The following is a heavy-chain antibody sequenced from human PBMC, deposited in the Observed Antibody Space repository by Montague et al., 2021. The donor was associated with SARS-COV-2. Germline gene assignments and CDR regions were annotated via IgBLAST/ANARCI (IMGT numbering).Heavy chain of an antibody. J-gene: IGHJ5*02. CDR1: GGSSTNYY. D-gene: IGHD1-26*01. V-gene: IGHV4-59*12. Sequence: SETLSLTCTVSGGSSTNYYWTWIRQPPGRGLEWIGYICYSATTNYNPSLKSRVTMSIDTSKNQFSLSLSSVTAADSAVYYCARLRRGTYYVSFDPWGQGTLVSVSS. CDR3: ARLRRGTYYVSFDP. CDR2: ICYSATT.